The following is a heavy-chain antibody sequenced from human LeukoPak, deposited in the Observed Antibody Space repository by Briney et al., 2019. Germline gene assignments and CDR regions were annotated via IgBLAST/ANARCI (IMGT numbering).Heavy chain of an antibody. CDR2: INQDGSEK. V-gene: IGHV3-7*01. CDR3: AKEPGCDFWLDCGSSWFVP. D-gene: IGHD3-3*01. Sequence: GGSLRLSCAASGFTFSSYWMSWVRQAPGKGLEWVANINQDGSEKYYVDFVKGRFTISRDNAKNSLYLQMSSLRAEDTALYYCAKEPGCDFWLDCGSSWFVPWGQGTLVTVSS. CDR1: GFTFSSYW. J-gene: IGHJ5*02.